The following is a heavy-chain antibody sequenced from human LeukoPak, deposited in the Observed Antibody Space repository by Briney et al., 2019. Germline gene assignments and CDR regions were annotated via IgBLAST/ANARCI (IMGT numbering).Heavy chain of an antibody. Sequence: PAQTLSLTCTLSGRSIRSRNYHWIWMPQAAGKGPEWIVRNYASGASKYNPSPNGRATIPLETSKNQFSLSLSCVTAADTAVYYCARSQIQLHLPWYFDYWGQGILVTVSS. J-gene: IGHJ4*02. V-gene: IGHV4-61*02. CDR1: GRSIRSRNYH. D-gene: IGHD5-24*01. CDR2: NYASGAS. CDR3: ARSQIQLHLPWYFDY.